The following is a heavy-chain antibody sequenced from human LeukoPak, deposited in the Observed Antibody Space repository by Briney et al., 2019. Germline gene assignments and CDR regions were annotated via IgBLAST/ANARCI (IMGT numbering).Heavy chain of an antibody. J-gene: IGHJ5*02. CDR3: ARGRAAAGHNWFDP. CDR2: IIPILGIA. CDR1: GGTFSSYA. D-gene: IGHD6-13*01. V-gene: IGHV1-69*04. Sequence: GASVKVSCKASGGTFSSYAISWVRQAPGQGLEWMGRIIPILGIANYAQKFQGRATITADKSTSTAYMELSSLRSEDTAVYYCARGRAAAGHNWFDPWGQGILVTVSS.